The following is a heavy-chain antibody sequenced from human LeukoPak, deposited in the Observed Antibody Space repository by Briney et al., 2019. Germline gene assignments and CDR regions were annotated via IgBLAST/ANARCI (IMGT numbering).Heavy chain of an antibody. CDR3: ARVLWNGDYPRFDY. J-gene: IGHJ4*02. V-gene: IGHV3-53*01. CDR2: IYSGDTT. Sequence: GGSLRLSCAASGFSVSSNYMNWVRQAPGKGLEWVSIIYSGDTTYYADSVKGRFTISRDNSKNTLHLQMNSLRAEDTAVYYCARVLWNGDYPRFDYWGQGALVTVSS. CDR1: GFSVSSNY. D-gene: IGHD4-17*01.